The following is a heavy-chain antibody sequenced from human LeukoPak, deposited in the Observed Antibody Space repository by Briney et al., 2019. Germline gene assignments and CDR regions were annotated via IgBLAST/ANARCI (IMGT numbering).Heavy chain of an antibody. V-gene: IGHV3-64*01. CDR1: GFTFSSYA. J-gene: IGHJ4*02. D-gene: IGHD3-22*01. CDR2: ISSNGGST. Sequence: PGGSLRLSCAASGFTFSSYAMHWVRQAPGKGLEYVSAISSNGGSTYYANSVKGRLTIYRDNSKNTLYLQMGSLRAEDMAVYYCARAKYYDSSGYYQGFFDYWGQGTLVTVSS. CDR3: ARAKYYDSSGYYQGFFDY.